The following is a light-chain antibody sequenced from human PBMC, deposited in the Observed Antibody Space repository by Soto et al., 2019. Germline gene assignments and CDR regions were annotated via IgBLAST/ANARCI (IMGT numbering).Light chain of an antibody. V-gene: IGKV3-20*01. CDR3: QQYGTSPQT. J-gene: IGKJ1*01. CDR1: QSVSSSY. Sequence: EIVWTQSPVTLSLAPGERATVCCRASQSVSSSYLAWYQQKPGQAPGLLIYDTSTRASGVPDRFSGSGSGTEFTLTISRLEPEDFAVYYCQQYGTSPQTFGQGTKVDIK. CDR2: DTS.